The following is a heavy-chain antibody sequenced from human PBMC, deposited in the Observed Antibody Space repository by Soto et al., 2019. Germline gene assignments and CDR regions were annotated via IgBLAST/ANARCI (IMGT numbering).Heavy chain of an antibody. Sequence: ASVKVSCKASGYTFTSYGISWVRQAPGQGLEWMGWISAYNGNTNYAQKLQGRVTMTTDTSTSTAYMELRSLRSDDTAVYYCATYPLMTPSSLSAFDIWGQGTMVTVSS. D-gene: IGHD6-6*01. CDR1: GYTFTSYG. CDR2: ISAYNGNT. CDR3: ATYPLMTPSSLSAFDI. J-gene: IGHJ3*02. V-gene: IGHV1-18*01.